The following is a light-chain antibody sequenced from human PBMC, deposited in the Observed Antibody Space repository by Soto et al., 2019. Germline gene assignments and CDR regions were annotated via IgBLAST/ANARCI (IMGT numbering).Light chain of an antibody. J-gene: IGKJ1*01. Sequence: DIVMTQSPDSLAVSLGERATINCKSSQSVLYSSNNKNDLAWYQQKPGQPPKLLIYWASTRESGVPDRFSGSGSGTDFTLTISSLQAEDVAVYYCQQYYSPLWTFGQGTKVDIK. V-gene: IGKV4-1*01. CDR3: QQYYSPLWT. CDR2: WAS. CDR1: QSVLYSSNNKND.